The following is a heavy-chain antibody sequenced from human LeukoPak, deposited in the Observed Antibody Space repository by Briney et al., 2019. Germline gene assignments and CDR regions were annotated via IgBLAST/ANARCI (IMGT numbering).Heavy chain of an antibody. D-gene: IGHD6-19*01. CDR3: ARQYSSGWCTDY. V-gene: IGHV3-48*02. CDR2: ISSTGNTI. Sequence: PGGSLRLSCAASGFTFSSYSMNWVRQAPGKGLEWVSYISSTGNTIYYADSVKGRFTISRDNAKNSLLLQMNSLKDEDTAVYYCARQYSSGWCTDYWGQGTLVTVSS. J-gene: IGHJ4*02. CDR1: GFTFSSYS.